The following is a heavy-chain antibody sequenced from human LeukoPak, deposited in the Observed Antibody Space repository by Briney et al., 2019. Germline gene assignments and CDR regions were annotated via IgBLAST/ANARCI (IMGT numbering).Heavy chain of an antibody. J-gene: IGHJ6*02. V-gene: IGHV3-33*01. D-gene: IGHD3-10*01. CDR1: GFTFNTYG. Sequence: GRSLRLSCAASGFTFNTYGMHWVRQAPGKGLEWVAIIWYDGSNKYYADSMKGRFTISRDNSKNTLYLQMNSLRAEDTAVYYCARAGHYYYGMDVWGQGTTVTVSS. CDR2: IWYDGSNK. CDR3: ARAGHYYYGMDV.